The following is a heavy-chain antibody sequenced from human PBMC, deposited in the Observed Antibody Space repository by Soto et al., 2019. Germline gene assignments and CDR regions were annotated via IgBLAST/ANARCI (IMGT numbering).Heavy chain of an antibody. CDR3: ARGALVLRYFDWSPAGYFDY. V-gene: IGHV1-18*01. CDR1: GYTFTSYG. CDR2: ISAYNGNT. D-gene: IGHD3-9*01. Sequence: ASVKVSCKASGYTFTSYGISWVRQAPGQGLEWLGWISAYNGNTNYAQKLQGRVTMTTDTSTSTAYMELRSLRSDDTAVYYCARGALVLRYFDWSPAGYFDYWGQGTLVTVSS. J-gene: IGHJ4*02.